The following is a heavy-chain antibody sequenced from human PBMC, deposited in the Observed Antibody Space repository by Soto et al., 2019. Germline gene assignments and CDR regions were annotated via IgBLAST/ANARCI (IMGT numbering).Heavy chain of an antibody. CDR1: GGSISSGDYY. J-gene: IGHJ6*02. CDR2: IYYSGST. D-gene: IGHD5-18*01. V-gene: IGHV4-30-4*01. Sequence: QVQLQESGPGLVKPSQTLSLTCTVSGGSISSGDYYWSWIRQPPGKGLEWIGYIYYSGSTYYNPSLKRRVTISVDTSKNQFSLKLSSVTAADTAVYYCARHVDTAMVEGLDYYYGMDVWGQGTTVTVSS. CDR3: ARHVDTAMVEGLDYYYGMDV.